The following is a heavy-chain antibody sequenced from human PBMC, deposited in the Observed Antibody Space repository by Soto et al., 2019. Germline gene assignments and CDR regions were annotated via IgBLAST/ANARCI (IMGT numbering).Heavy chain of an antibody. CDR3: ARGGYYDSSGSRNYHYYGMNV. CDR1: GYRFTSYG. D-gene: IGHD3-22*01. Sequence: QAQLVQSGPEVKKPGASVKVSCKASGYRFTSYGISWVRQAPGQGLEWLGWISAYDDNTKYAQTLQGRVSMCTDTSTNAAYIELRSLRSDDTAMYYCARGGYYDSSGSRNYHYYGMNVWGQGTTVTVSS. CDR2: ISAYDDNT. V-gene: IGHV1-18*01. J-gene: IGHJ6*02.